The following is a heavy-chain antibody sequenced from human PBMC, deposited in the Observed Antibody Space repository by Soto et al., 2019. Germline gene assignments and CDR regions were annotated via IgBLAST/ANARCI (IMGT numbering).Heavy chain of an antibody. CDR1: GFSLSTSGVG. CDR3: AHTLGFGEFPDFDY. V-gene: IGHV2-5*02. CDR2: IYWDDDK. Sequence: QITLKESGPTLVKPTQTLTLTCTFSGFSLSTSGVGVGWIRQPPGKALEWLALIYWDDDKRYSPSLKSRLTITKDTSKNQVVLTMTNMDPVDTATYYCAHTLGFGEFPDFDYWGQGTLVTVSS. D-gene: IGHD3-10*01. J-gene: IGHJ4*02.